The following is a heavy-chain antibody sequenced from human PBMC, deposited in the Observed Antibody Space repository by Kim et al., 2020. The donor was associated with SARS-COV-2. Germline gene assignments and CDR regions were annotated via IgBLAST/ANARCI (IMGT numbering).Heavy chain of an antibody. D-gene: IGHD1-26*01. CDR3: ARRSFSGGYYYFDY. J-gene: IGHJ4*02. Sequence: ANTRKGRFTISKDDAKNTLYLQMNSLRAEDTAVYYCARRSFSGGYYYFDYWGQGTLVTVSS. V-gene: IGHV3-74*01.